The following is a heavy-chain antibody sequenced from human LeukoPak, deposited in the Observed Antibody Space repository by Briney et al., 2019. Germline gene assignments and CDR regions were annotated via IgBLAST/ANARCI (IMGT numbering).Heavy chain of an antibody. J-gene: IGHJ4*02. CDR2: TYYRSKWSN. Sequence: SQTLSLTCAISGDSVSSTGAAWVWIRQSPSRGLEWLGRTYYRSKWSNDSAVSVKSRITINPDTSKNHFSLHLNSVTPEDSAVYYCGREIGSVADWGQGTLVTVSS. CDR1: GDSVSSTGAA. V-gene: IGHV6-1*01. CDR3: GREIGSVAD. D-gene: IGHD1-26*01.